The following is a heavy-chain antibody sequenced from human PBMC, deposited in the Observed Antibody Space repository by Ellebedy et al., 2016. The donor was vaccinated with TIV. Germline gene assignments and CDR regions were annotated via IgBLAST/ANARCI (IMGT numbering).Heavy chain of an antibody. CDR1: GFTFSSYA. CDR2: ISYDGSNE. Sequence: GGSLRLSXAASGFTFSSYAMHWVRQAPGKGLEWVAAISYDGSNENCVDSVKGRFTISRDNSKNTLYLQMNTLRAEDTAVYYCARDRTYYDTRGYDWYFDLWGRGTLVTVSS. J-gene: IGHJ2*01. D-gene: IGHD3-22*01. V-gene: IGHV3-30*04. CDR3: ARDRTYYDTRGYDWYFDL.